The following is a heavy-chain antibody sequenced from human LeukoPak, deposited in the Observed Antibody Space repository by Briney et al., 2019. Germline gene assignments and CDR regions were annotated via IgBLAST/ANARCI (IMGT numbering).Heavy chain of an antibody. CDR2: IIPILGIA. J-gene: IGHJ5*02. V-gene: IGHV1-69*04. Sequence: SVKVSCKASGGTFSSYAISWVRQAPGQGLEWMGRIIPILGIANCAQKFQGRVTITADKSTSTAYMELSSLRSEDTAVYYCARYGHYCSGGSCHALGRWFDPWGQGTLVTVSS. CDR3: ARYGHYCSGGSCHALGRWFDP. CDR1: GGTFSSYA. D-gene: IGHD2-15*01.